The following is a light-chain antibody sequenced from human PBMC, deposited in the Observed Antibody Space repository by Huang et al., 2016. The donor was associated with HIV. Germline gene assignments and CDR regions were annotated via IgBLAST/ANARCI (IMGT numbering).Light chain of an antibody. CDR2: AAS. V-gene: IGKV1-39*01. J-gene: IGKJ5*01. CDR1: QSISSY. CDR3: QQSYSTPRDT. Sequence: DIQMTQSPSSLSASVGDRVTITCRASQSISSYLNWYQQKPGKAPKLLIYAASSLQSGGPSRFSGSGSGTDFTLTISSLQPEDFATYYCQQSYSTPRDTFGQGTRLEMK.